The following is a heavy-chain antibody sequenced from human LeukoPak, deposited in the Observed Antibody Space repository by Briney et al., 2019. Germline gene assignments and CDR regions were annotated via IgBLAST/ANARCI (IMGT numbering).Heavy chain of an antibody. CDR1: GGSFSGYY. J-gene: IGHJ3*02. CDR2: INHSGST. Sequence: SETLSLTCAVYGGSFSGYYWTWMRQPPGKGLEWIGEINHSGSTNYNPSLKSRVTISVDTSKNQFSLKLSSVTAADTAVYYCASLFDSSGYYQSHAFDIWGQGTMVTVSS. V-gene: IGHV4-34*01. CDR3: ASLFDSSGYYQSHAFDI. D-gene: IGHD3-22*01.